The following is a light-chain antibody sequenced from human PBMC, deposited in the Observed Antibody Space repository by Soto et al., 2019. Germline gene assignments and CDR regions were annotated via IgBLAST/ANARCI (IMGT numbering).Light chain of an antibody. CDR3: QQYFSTPRT. CDR1: LSVLHSSNNKNY. CDR2: WAS. J-gene: IGKJ1*01. V-gene: IGKV4-1*01. Sequence: DIVMTQSPDSLAVSLGERATINCKSSLSVLHSSNNKNYLAWYQQKPGQPPKLLIYWASTRESGVPDRFSGSGSGTYFTLTTSSLQAEDVAVYYCQQYFSTPRTFGQGTKVEIK.